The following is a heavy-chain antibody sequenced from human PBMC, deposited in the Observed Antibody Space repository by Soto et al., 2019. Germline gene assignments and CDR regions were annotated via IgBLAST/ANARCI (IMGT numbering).Heavy chain of an antibody. V-gene: IGHV1-69*14. D-gene: IGHD5-18*01. CDR2: IIPMFGTA. J-gene: IGHJ4*02. CDR3: ASGIQLWLRRINNGYSG. Sequence: QVQLVQSGAEVKKPESSVKVSCKAPGGTFSTYAISWVRQAPGQGLEGMGGIIPMFGTANYAQRCQDRVTITADKSPNTVYMELGSLRSKDTAVYFCASGIQLWLRRINNGYSGWGQGTLVTVSS. CDR1: GGTFSTYA.